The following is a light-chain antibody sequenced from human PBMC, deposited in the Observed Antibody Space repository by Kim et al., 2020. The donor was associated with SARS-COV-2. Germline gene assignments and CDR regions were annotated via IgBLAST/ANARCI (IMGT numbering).Light chain of an antibody. Sequence: EIVLTQFQATLSLSPGERATLSCRASQSVSSYLAWYQQKPGQAPRLLIYDGSNRATGIPARFSSSGSGTDFTLSISGLEPEDFAVYYCQQRSNWPLTFAGGAKVDIK. V-gene: IGKV3-11*01. CDR3: QQRSNWPLT. CDR1: QSVSSY. J-gene: IGKJ4*01. CDR2: DGS.